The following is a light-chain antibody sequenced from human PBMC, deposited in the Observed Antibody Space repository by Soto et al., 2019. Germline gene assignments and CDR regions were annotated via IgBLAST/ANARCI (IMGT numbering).Light chain of an antibody. CDR2: NDD. V-gene: IGLV3-1*01. CDR1: KLGENF. Sequence: SYELTQSPSVSVSPGQTASLSCSGEKLGENFVCWYQQKPGQSPVVVIYNDDKRPSGIPERFSGSSSGNRATLTIAGTQALDEADYYCQAWDNNTAVFGGGTKLTVL. CDR3: QAWDNNTAV. J-gene: IGLJ2*01.